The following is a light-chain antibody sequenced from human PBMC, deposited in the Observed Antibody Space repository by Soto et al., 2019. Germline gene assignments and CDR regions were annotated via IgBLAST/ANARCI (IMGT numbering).Light chain of an antibody. CDR3: QQYYSYSWT. CDR2: AAS. J-gene: IGKJ1*01. V-gene: IGKV1-9*01. Sequence: DIQLTQSPSLLSASVGARVTITCRASQGISTSLAWYQQKPGKAPKLLIYAASTLQSGVPSRFSGSGSGTDFTLTISCLQSEDFATYYCQQYYSYSWTFGQGTKVDIK. CDR1: QGISTS.